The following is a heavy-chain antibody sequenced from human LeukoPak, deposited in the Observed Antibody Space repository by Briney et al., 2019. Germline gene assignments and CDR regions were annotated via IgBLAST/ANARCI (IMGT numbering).Heavy chain of an antibody. D-gene: IGHD1-26*01. V-gene: IGHV3-66*01. CDR1: GFTVSSNY. J-gene: IGHJ4*02. CDR2: IYSGGST. CDR3: ARTMTSWELHGY. Sequence: GGSLRLSCAASGFTVSSNYMSWVRQAPGKGLEWVSVIYSGGSTYYADSVKGRFTVSRDNAKNTLYLQMNSLRAEDTAVYYCARTMTSWELHGYWGQGTLVTVSS.